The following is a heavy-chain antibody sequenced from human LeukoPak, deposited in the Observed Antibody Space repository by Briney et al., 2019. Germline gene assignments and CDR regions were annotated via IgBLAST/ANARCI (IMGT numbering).Heavy chain of an antibody. J-gene: IGHJ4*02. CDR2: IYPGDSDT. V-gene: IGHV5-51*01. CDR3: ARTLGLGYDSSGYYLFDY. CDR1: GYSFTSYW. D-gene: IGHD3-22*01. Sequence: GESLKISCKGSGYSFTSYWIGWVRQMPGKGLEWMGIIYPGDSDTRYSPSFQGQVTISADESISTAYLQWSSLKASDTAMYYCARTLGLGYDSSGYYLFDYWGQGTLVTVSS.